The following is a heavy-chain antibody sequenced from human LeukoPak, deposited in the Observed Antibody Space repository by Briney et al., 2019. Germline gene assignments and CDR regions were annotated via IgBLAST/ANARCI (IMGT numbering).Heavy chain of an antibody. V-gene: IGHV4-39*07. J-gene: IGHJ4*02. CDR2: TFYSGST. CDR3: ARVFRFSHFDY. Sequence: PSETLSLTCTVSGDSINSSNSYWGWVRQPPGKALEWIATTFYSGSTFYNPSLKSRVTVSLDTSKTQFSLRLRSVTAADTAVYYCARVFRFSHFDYWGQGTLVTVSS. D-gene: IGHD3-3*01. CDR1: GDSINSSNSY.